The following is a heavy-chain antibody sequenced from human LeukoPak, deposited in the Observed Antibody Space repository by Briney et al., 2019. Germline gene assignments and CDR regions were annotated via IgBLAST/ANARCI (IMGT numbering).Heavy chain of an antibody. CDR2: IKQDGSEK. V-gene: IGHV3-7*01. CDR1: GFTFSSYW. Sequence: GSLRLSCAASGFTFSSYWMSWVRQAPGKGLEWVANIKQDGSEKIYVDSVKGRFTISRDNAKNSLYLQMNSLRAEDTAVYYCARDLPVVGAPGFDYWGQGTLVTVSS. D-gene: IGHD1-26*01. CDR3: ARDLPVVGAPGFDY. J-gene: IGHJ4*02.